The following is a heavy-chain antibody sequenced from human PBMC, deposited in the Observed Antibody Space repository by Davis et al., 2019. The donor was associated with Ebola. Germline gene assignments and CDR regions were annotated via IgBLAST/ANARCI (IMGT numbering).Heavy chain of an antibody. V-gene: IGHV1-18*01. CDR1: GYTFTSYG. CDR2: ISAYNGNT. Sequence: ASVKVSCKASGYTFTSYGISWVRQAPGQGLEWMGWISAYNGNTNYAQKLQGRVTMTTDTSTSTAYMELRSLRSDDTAVYYCARDVFQRWVKQALFDPWGQGTLVTVSS. D-gene: IGHD4-23*01. CDR3: ARDVFQRWVKQALFDP. J-gene: IGHJ5*02.